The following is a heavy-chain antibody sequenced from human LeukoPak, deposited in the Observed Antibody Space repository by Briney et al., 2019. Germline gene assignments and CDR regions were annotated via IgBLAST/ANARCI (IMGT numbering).Heavy chain of an antibody. V-gene: IGHV7-4-1*02. Sequence: GASVKVSCKASGYTFTNYTINWVRLAPGQGLEWMGWINTNTGNPTYAQGFTGRFVFSLDTSVSTAYLQTSSLKAEDTAVYYCARVGYYDFWSGSHTPGDWFDPWGQGTLVTVSS. CDR1: GYTFTNYT. J-gene: IGHJ5*02. CDR2: INTNTGNP. D-gene: IGHD3-3*01. CDR3: ARVGYYDFWSGSHTPGDWFDP.